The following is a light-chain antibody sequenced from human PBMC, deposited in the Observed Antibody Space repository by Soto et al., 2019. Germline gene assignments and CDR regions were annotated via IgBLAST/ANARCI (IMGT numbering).Light chain of an antibody. CDR3: QQYKDWPTT. CDR1: QSVSNT. CDR2: GAS. V-gene: IGKV3-15*01. J-gene: IGKJ1*01. Sequence: EIAMTQSPATLSVSPRQTASLSCRASQSVSNTVAWYHQTPGQAPRLLVYGASTRATGIPARFSGSGAGTDFTLTITSMQSEDFGVYFCQQYKDWPTTFGQGTKVEIK.